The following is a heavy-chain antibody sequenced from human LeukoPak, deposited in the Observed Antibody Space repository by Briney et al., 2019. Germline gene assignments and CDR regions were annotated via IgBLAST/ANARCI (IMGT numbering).Heavy chain of an antibody. CDR1: GFTFSSYG. V-gene: IGHV3-33*06. CDR2: IWYDGSNK. CDR3: AKEDRPVLCFGELLQNPYFDY. J-gene: IGHJ4*02. D-gene: IGHD3-10*01. Sequence: GGSLRLSCAASGFTFSSYGMHWVRQAPGRGLEWVAVIWYDGSNKYYADSVKGRFTISRDNSKNTLYLQMNSLRAEDTAVYYCAKEDRPVLCFGELLQNPYFDYWGQGTLVTVSS.